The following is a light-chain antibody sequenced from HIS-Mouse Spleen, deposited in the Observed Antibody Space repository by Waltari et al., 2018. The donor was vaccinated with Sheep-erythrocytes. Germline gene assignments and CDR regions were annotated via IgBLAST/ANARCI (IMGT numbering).Light chain of an antibody. CDR2: DVS. Sequence: QSALTQPASVSGSPGQSITISCTGTSSDVGSYNLVSWYQQHPGKAPQLMISDVSKRPSGVPDRFSGSKSGNTASLTISGLQAEDEADYYCCSYAGSYTFVFATGTKVTVL. V-gene: IGLV2-11*01. CDR3: CSYAGSYTFV. CDR1: SSDVGSYNL. J-gene: IGLJ1*01.